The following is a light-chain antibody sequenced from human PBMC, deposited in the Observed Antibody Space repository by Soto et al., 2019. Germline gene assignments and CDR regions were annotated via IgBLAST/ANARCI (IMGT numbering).Light chain of an antibody. CDR3: QQYGSSPWT. CDR2: GAS. J-gene: IGKJ1*01. V-gene: IGKV3-20*01. Sequence: EIVLTQSPGTLSLSPGERATLSCRASQSVSSSYLAWYQQKPGQAPRLLSYGASSRATGIPDRFSGSGSGTDFTLPISRLEPGDFAVYYCQQYGSSPWTFGQGTKVEI. CDR1: QSVSSSY.